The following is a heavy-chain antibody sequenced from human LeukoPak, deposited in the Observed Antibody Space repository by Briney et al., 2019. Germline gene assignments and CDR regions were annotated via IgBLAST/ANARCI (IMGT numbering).Heavy chain of an antibody. CDR3: ASGHIVVVPDAFDI. V-gene: IGHV4-59*09. Sequence: GSINYNPSLKSRVTTLVDTSRNQFSLKLTSVTAADTAVYYCASGHIVVVPDAFDIWGQGTMVTVSS. J-gene: IGHJ3*02. CDR2: GSI. D-gene: IGHD2-21*01.